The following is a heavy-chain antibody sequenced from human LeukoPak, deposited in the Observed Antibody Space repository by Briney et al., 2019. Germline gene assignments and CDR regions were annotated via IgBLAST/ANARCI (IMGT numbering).Heavy chain of an antibody. CDR2: ISAYNGNT. Sequence: ASVKVSCKASGYTFTSYGISWVRQAPGQGLEWMGWISAYNGNTNYAQKLQGRVTMATDTSTSTAYMELRSLRSDDTAVYYCATEPLGYCSSTSCYTGCGQGTLATVSS. V-gene: IGHV1-18*01. D-gene: IGHD2-2*02. CDR1: GYTFTSYG. CDR3: ATEPLGYCSSTSCYTG. J-gene: IGHJ4*02.